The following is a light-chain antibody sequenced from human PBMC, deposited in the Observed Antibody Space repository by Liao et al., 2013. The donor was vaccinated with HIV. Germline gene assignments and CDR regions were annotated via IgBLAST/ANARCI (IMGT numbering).Light chain of an antibody. CDR1: ALPKQY. CDR3: QVWDSSSDRV. V-gene: IGLV3-25*02. Sequence: SYELTQPPSVSVSPGQTARITCSGDALPKQYAYWYQQKPGQAPVLVIYKDSERPSGIPERFSGSNSGNTATLTISRVEAGDEADYYCQVWDSSSDRVFGGGTKLTVL. CDR2: KDS. J-gene: IGLJ3*02.